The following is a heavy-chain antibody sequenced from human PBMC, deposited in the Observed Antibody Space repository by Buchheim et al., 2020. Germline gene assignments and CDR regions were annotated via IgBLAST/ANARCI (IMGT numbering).Heavy chain of an antibody. J-gene: IGHJ4*02. CDR3: TTASIVGGHGGFDY. D-gene: IGHD1-26*01. CDR1: GFTFSNAW. V-gene: IGHV3-15*01. Sequence: EVQLVESGGGLVKPGGSLRLSCAASGFTFSNAWMSWVRKPPGRGLEWVGRIKSKTDGGTTDYAAPGKGSFTISRDDSKNTLYLQMNSLKTEDTAVYYCTTASIVGGHGGFDYWGQGTL. CDR2: IKSKTDGGTT.